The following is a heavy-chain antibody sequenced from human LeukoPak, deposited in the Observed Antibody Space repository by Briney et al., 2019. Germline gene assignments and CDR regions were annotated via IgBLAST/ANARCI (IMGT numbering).Heavy chain of an antibody. CDR2: IYYSGST. CDR3: ARTLSSGYPDYFYYMDV. J-gene: IGHJ6*03. D-gene: IGHD3-22*01. Sequence: SETLSLTCSVSGGSINNYYWSWIRQSPGKGLEWIGYIYYSGSTKYNPSLKSRVSVSVDTSKNQFSLKLSSVTAADTAVYYCARTLSSGYPDYFYYMDVWGKGTTVTISS. V-gene: IGHV4-59*01. CDR1: GGSINNYY.